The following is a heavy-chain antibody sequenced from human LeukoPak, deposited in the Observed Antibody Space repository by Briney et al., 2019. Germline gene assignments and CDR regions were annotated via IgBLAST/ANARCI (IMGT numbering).Heavy chain of an antibody. D-gene: IGHD1-26*01. CDR3: AKTEGWDWFDP. CDR1: GFTFSSYA. J-gene: IGHJ5*02. V-gene: IGHV3-23*01. CDR2: ISGSGGRT. Sequence: PGGSLRLSCAASGFTFSSYAMSWVRQAPGKGLEWVSGISGSGGRTYCADSGKGRFTISRDNSKNTLYLQMNSLRAEDTAVYYCAKTEGWDWFDPWGQGTLVTVSS.